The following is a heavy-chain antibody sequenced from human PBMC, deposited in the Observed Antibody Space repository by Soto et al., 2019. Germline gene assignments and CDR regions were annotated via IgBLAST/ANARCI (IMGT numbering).Heavy chain of an antibody. J-gene: IGHJ6*02. CDR2: TYSTGNT. D-gene: IGHD6-13*01. V-gene: IGHV4-39*01. CDR3: RSSSRYSTDV. Sequence: QLHLQESGPGLVKPSETLSLSCPVSGGSITSSSYWGWIRQPPGKGLEWIGSTYSTGNTYYNPSLKGRVTISADTSKNQFSLNLISVTAADTAVYYCRSSSRYSTDVWGQGTTVTVSS. CDR1: GGSITSSSY.